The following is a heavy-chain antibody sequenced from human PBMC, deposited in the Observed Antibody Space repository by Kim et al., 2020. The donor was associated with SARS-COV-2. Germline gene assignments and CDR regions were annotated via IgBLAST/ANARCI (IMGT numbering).Heavy chain of an antibody. CDR3: ARGPECSSFSCYYWFDP. Sequence: ASVKVSCKPSGYTFTSYDINWVRQATGQGLEWMGWMNPNSGNTGYAQKFQGRVTMTRNNSISTAYMELSSLRSEDTALYYCARGPECSSFSCYYWFDPWGQGTLVTVSS. CDR1: GYTFTSYD. J-gene: IGHJ5*02. D-gene: IGHD2-2*01. V-gene: IGHV1-8*01. CDR2: MNPNSGNT.